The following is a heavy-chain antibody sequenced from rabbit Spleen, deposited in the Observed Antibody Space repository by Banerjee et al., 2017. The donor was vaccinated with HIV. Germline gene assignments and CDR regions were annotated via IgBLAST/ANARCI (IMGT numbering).Heavy chain of an antibody. CDR1: GVSFSSNYY. CDR3: ARDSGSSFSSYGMDL. Sequence: QSLEESGGDLVKPGASLTLTCTASGVSFSSNYYMCWVRQAPGKGLEWIACIDSGSSGFTYFASWAKGRFTISKTSSTTVTLQMTSLTAADTATYFCARDSGSSFSSYGMDLWGPVTLVTVS. V-gene: IGHV1S40*01. CDR2: IDSGSSGFT. D-gene: IGHD8-1*01. J-gene: IGHJ6*01.